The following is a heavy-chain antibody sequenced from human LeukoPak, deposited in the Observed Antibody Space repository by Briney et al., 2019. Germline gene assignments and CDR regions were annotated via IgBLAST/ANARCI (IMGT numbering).Heavy chain of an antibody. J-gene: IGHJ4*02. D-gene: IGHD2/OR15-2a*01. CDR1: GFIFSNYW. CDR3: ARVGSTTNY. Sequence: PGGSLRLSCAAFGFIFSNYWIHWVRQAPGKGLVWVSRINSDGSNTIYADSVKGRFTISRDNAKNTLYLQMNNLRAEDTAVYYCARVGSTTNYWGQGTPVTVSS. V-gene: IGHV3-74*01. CDR2: INSDGSNT.